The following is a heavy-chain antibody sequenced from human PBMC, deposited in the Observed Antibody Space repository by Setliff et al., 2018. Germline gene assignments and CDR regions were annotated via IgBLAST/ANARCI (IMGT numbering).Heavy chain of an antibody. CDR3: AGGRRYDYGWDFDY. Sequence: PSETLSLTCTVSGGSISSYYWSWIRQPAGKGLEWIGHIYIGGSANYNPSLKSRVTMSIDTSKSQFSLKLNSVTAADMAVYYCAGGRRYDYGWDFDYWGQGALVTVSS. J-gene: IGHJ4*02. CDR2: IYIGGSA. V-gene: IGHV4-4*07. D-gene: IGHD4-17*01. CDR1: GGSISSYY.